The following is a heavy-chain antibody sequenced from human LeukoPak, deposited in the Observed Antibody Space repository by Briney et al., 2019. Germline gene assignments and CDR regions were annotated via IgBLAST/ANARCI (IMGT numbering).Heavy chain of an antibody. J-gene: IGHJ4*02. D-gene: IGHD6-19*01. CDR2: IYTSGST. Sequence: SETLSLTCTVSGGSSSSYYWSWIRQPAGKGLEWIGRIYTSGSTNYNPSLKSRVTMSVDTSKNQFSLKLSSVTAADTAVYYCASQGYGSGYVHFDYWGQGTLVTVSS. CDR3: ASQGYGSGYVHFDY. V-gene: IGHV4-4*07. CDR1: GGSSSSYY.